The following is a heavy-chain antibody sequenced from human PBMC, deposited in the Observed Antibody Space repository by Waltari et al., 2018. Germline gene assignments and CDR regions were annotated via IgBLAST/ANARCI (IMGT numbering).Heavy chain of an antibody. Sequence: QVQLQQWGAGLLKPSETLSLTCAVYGGSFSGYYWTWIRKPPGEGLEWIGEINHSGSTTSNPSLKSRVTISVDTAKNQFSRELSSVTAAETAVYYCARGPAARPYYYYYYMDVWVKGTTVTVSS. V-gene: IGHV4-34*01. CDR1: GGSFSGYY. CDR2: INHSGST. J-gene: IGHJ6*03. CDR3: ARGPAARPYYYYYYMDV. D-gene: IGHD6-6*01.